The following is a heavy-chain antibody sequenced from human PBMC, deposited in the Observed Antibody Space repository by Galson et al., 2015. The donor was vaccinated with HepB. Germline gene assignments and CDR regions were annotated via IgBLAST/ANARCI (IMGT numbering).Heavy chain of an antibody. Sequence: SLRLSCAASGFIFSSYAMHWVRQAPGKGLEWVAVISYDGSNKYYADSVKGRFTISRDNSKNTLYLQMNSLRAEDTAVYYCARGLGIDTAMALRYWGQGTLVTVSS. D-gene: IGHD5-18*01. CDR3: ARGLGIDTAMALRY. CDR2: ISYDGSNK. J-gene: IGHJ4*02. V-gene: IGHV3-30-3*01. CDR1: GFIFSSYA.